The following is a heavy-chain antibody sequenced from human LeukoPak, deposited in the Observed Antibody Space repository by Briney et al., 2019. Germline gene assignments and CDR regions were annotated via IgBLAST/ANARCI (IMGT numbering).Heavy chain of an antibody. Sequence: PSETLSLTCTVSGGSISNYYWSWIRQPPGKELEWIGYIYYSGSTNYNPSLKSRVTISVDKSKNQFSLKLSSVTAADTAVYYCASVRRGFGESSKYYAYYYMGVWGKGTTVTISS. CDR2: IYYSGST. CDR1: GGSISNYY. J-gene: IGHJ6*03. V-gene: IGHV4-59*08. CDR3: ASVRRGFGESSKYYAYYYMGV. D-gene: IGHD3-10*01.